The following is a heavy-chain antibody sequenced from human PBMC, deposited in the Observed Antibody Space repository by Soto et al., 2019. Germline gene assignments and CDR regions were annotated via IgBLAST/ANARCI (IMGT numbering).Heavy chain of an antibody. CDR2: IWYDGRNK. CDR1: GFTFSSYG. D-gene: IGHD6-19*01. Sequence: QVQLVESGGGVVQPGRSLRLSCAASGFTFSSYGMHWVRQAPGKGLEWVAVIWYDGRNKFYADSVKGRFTISRDNSKNTLYLQMNSLRAEDTAVYYCARVTDSSGWYWAFDIGAQGTMVTVSS. CDR3: ARVTDSSGWYWAFDI. J-gene: IGHJ3*02. V-gene: IGHV3-33*01.